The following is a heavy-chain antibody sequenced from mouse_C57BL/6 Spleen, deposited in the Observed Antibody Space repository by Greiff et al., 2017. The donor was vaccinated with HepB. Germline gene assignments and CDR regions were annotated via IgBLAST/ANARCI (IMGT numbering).Heavy chain of an antibody. CDR3: ARHHGNFWFAY. V-gene: IGHV5-6*01. D-gene: IGHD2-1*01. Sequence: EVKVVESGGDLVKPGGSLKLSCAASGFTFSSYGMSWVRQTPDKRLEWVATISSGGSYTYYPDSVKGRFTISRDNAKNTLYLQMSSLKSEDTAMYYCARHHGNFWFAYWGQGTLVTVSA. CDR2: ISSGGSYT. J-gene: IGHJ3*01. CDR1: GFTFSSYG.